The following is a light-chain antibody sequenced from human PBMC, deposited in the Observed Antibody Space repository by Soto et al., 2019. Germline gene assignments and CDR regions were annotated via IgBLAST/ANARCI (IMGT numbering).Light chain of an antibody. CDR2: EVS. Sequence: QSVLTQPASVSGSPGQSITISCTGTSSDVGGYNYVSWYQQHPGKAPKLMIYEVSNRPSGVSNRFSGSKSGNTASLTISGLQAEDEADYYCSSYTTSNTLVFGTGTKLTVL. J-gene: IGLJ1*01. CDR3: SSYTTSNTLV. CDR1: SSDVGGYNY. V-gene: IGLV2-14*01.